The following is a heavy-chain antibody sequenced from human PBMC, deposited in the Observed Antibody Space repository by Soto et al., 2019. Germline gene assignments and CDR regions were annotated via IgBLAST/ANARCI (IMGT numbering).Heavy chain of an antibody. CDR3: XXXXXXXXXXXXYGY. D-gene: IGHD4-17*01. V-gene: IGHV3-21*01. J-gene: IGHJ4*02. CDR2: ISSSSSYI. CDR1: GFTFSSYS. Sequence: EVQLVESGGGLVKPGGSLRLSCAASGFTFSSYSMNWVRQAPGKGLEWVSSISSSSSYIYYADSVKGRFTISRDNAKXXXXXXXXXXXXXXXXXXXXXXXXXXXXXXXXYGYWGQGTLVTVSS.